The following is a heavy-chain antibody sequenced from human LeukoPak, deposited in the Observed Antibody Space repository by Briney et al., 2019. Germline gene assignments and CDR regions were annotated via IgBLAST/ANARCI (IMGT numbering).Heavy chain of an antibody. J-gene: IGHJ4*02. D-gene: IGHD5-24*01. Sequence: SETLSLTCAVYGGSFSGFYWSWIRQPPGKGLEWIGEINHSGSTNYNPSLKSRVTISVDTSKNQFSLKLSSVTAADTAVYYCARAAREGGYNYNYWGQGTLVTVSS. CDR1: GGSFSGFY. V-gene: IGHV4-34*01. CDR2: INHSGST. CDR3: ARAAREGGYNYNY.